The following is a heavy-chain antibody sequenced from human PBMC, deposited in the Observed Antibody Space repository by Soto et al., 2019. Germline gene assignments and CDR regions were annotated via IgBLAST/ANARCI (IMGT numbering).Heavy chain of an antibody. CDR1: GFTFSSYW. CDR3: ARDRGYCSSTSCYPVGFFDY. CDR2: IKQDGSEK. Sequence: GSLRLSCAASGFTFSSYWMSWVRQAPGKGLEWVANIKQDGSEKYYVDSVKGRFTISRDNAKNSLYLQMNSLRAEDTAVYYCARDRGYCSSTSCYPVGFFDYWGQGTLVTVS. D-gene: IGHD2-2*01. J-gene: IGHJ4*02. V-gene: IGHV3-7*01.